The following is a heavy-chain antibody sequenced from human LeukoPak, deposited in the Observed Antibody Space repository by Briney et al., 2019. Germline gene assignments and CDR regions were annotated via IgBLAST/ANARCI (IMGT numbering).Heavy chain of an antibody. V-gene: IGHV4-4*09. CDR1: GAPISRFY. D-gene: IGHD6-19*01. J-gene: IGHJ4*02. CDR3: FQTTGWPGFDY. CDR2: IYNGVPT. Sequence: SETLSLTCTASGAPISRFYWNWVRQPPGKGLEWIGNIYNGVPTFFNPSLKSRVTLSVDTSKTHFSLQLASVTAADTSVYYCFQTTGWPGFDYWGQGILVTVSS.